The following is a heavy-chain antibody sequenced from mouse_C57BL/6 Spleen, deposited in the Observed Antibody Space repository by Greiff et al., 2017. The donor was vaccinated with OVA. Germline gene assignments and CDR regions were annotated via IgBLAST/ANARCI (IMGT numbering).Heavy chain of an antibody. CDR2: ISYDGSN. CDR3: ARDRQLRPGGFDY. J-gene: IGHJ2*01. D-gene: IGHD3-2*02. Sequence: EVKLMESGPGLVKPSQSLSLTCSVTGYSLTSGYYWNWIRQFPGNKLEWMGYISYDGSNNYNPSLKNRISITRDTSKNQFFLKLNSVTTEDTATYYCARDRQLRPGGFDYWGQGTTLTVSS. CDR1: GYSLTSGYY. V-gene: IGHV3-6*01.